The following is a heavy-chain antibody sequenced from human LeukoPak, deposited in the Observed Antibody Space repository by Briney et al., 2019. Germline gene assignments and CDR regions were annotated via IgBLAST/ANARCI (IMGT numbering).Heavy chain of an antibody. J-gene: IGHJ5*02. Sequence: GSLRLSCAAPGFTLSSYWMSWIRQPPGKGLEWIGEINHSGSTNYNPSLKSRVTISVDASKNQFSLKLSSVTAADTAVYYCARSPYGSGSYSWFDPWGQGTLVTVSS. V-gene: IGHV4-34*01. CDR3: ARSPYGSGSYSWFDP. D-gene: IGHD3-10*01. CDR2: INHSGST. CDR1: GFTLSSYW.